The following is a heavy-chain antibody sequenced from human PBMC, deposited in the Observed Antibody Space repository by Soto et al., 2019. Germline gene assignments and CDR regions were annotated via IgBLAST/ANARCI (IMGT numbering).Heavy chain of an antibody. D-gene: IGHD3-22*01. CDR3: ARFPWIGAMIVVDVDY. J-gene: IGHJ4*02. CDR2: ISGSGGST. CDR1: GFTFSSYA. V-gene: IGHV3-23*01. Sequence: PWGSLRLSCAASGFTFSSYAMSWVRQAPGKGLEWVSAISGSGGSTYYADSVKGRFTISRDNSKNTLYLQMNSLRAEDTAVYYCARFPWIGAMIVVDVDYWGKGTLVTVSS.